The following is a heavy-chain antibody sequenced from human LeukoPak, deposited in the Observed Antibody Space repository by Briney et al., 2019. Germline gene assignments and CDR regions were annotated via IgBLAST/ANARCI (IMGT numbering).Heavy chain of an antibody. V-gene: IGHV3-21*01. D-gene: IGHD3-3*01. CDR2: ITSSGTYI. J-gene: IGHJ4*02. CDR3: AKEGSIFGVVIRPYYFDY. CDR1: GFTFNNYN. Sequence: GGSLRLSCATSGFTFNNYNMNWVRQAPGRALEWVSSITSSGTYIFYADSVKGRFTISRDNAKNTLYLQMNSLRAEDTAVYYCAKEGSIFGVVIRPYYFDYWGQGTLVTVSS.